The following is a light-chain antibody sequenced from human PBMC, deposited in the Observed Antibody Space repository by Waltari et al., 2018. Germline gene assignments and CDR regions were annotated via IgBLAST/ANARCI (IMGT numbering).Light chain of an antibody. CDR2: CAS. CDR1: QSVSSN. V-gene: IGKV3-15*01. CDR3: QQYNNWYWT. Sequence: EIVMTQSPATLSVSPGERATLPCRASQSVSSNLAWYQQKPGQAPRLLIYCASTRATGIPARFSGSGSGTEFTLTISSLQSEDFAVYYCQQYNNWYWTFGQGTKVEIK. J-gene: IGKJ1*01.